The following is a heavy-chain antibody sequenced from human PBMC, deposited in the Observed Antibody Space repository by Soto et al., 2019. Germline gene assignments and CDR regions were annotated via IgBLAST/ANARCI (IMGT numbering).Heavy chain of an antibody. D-gene: IGHD2-2*01. V-gene: IGHV1-3*01. CDR1: GYSFTSYA. CDR3: VVVPAAIN. Sequence: QVPLVQSGAEVKKPGASVKVSCKASGYSFTSYAMHWVRQAPGQRLEWMGWMHAGNGNTKYSQTFQGRVTITRDTSATTAYLELCSLRSEDTAVYYCVVVPAAINWGQGTLVTVSS. CDR2: MHAGNGNT. J-gene: IGHJ4*02.